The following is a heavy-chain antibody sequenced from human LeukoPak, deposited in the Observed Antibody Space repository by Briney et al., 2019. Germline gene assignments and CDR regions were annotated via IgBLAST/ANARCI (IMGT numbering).Heavy chain of an antibody. V-gene: IGHV4-59*01. Sequence: SETLSLTCTVSGGSISSYYWSWIRQPPGKGLEWIGYIYYSGSTNYNPFLKSRVTISVDTSKNQFSLKLSSVTAADTAVYYCARDGYSYGYDYWGQGTLVTVSS. J-gene: IGHJ4*02. CDR3: ARDGYSYGYDY. CDR1: GGSISSYY. CDR2: IYYSGST. D-gene: IGHD5-18*01.